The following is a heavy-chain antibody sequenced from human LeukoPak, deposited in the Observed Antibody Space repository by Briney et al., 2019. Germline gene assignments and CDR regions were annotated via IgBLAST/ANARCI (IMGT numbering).Heavy chain of an antibody. CDR1: GFIFSSYS. Sequence: GGSLRLSCAASGFIFSSYSMNWVRQAPGKGLEWVSSISSSSSYIYYADSVKGRFTISRDNTKNSLYLQMNSLRAEDTAVYYCARTGSATIERHFDYWGQGTLVTVSS. V-gene: IGHV3-21*01. CDR2: ISSSSSYI. D-gene: IGHD5-12*01. J-gene: IGHJ4*02. CDR3: ARTGSATIERHFDY.